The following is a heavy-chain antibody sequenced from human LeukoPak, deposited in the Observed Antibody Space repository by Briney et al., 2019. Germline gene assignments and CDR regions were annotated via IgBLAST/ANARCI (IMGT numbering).Heavy chain of an antibody. D-gene: IGHD3-10*01. J-gene: IGHJ4*02. CDR3: ARVGELLLWLWGEDY. CDR1: GFTFSSYA. Sequence: GGSLRLSCAASGFTFSSYAMHWVRQAPGKGLEWVAVISHDGSNKYYADSVKGRFTISRDNSKNTLYLQMNSLRAEDTAVYYCARVGELLLWLWGEDYWGQGTLVTVSS. V-gene: IGHV3-30*04. CDR2: ISHDGSNK.